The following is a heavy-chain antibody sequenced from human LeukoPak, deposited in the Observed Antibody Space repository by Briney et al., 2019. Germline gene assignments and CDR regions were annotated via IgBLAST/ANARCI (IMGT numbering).Heavy chain of an antibody. CDR1: GYTFTSYY. D-gene: IGHD2-21*02. V-gene: IGHV1-46*01. Sequence: VASVKVSCKASGYTFTSYYYIHWVRQAPGQGLEWMGKLNPAGGSTSDAQKFQGRVTVTRDTSTSTVYMELSSLGAEDTAVYYCARGDAQEVTLDYWGQGTLVTVSS. CDR3: ARGDAQEVTLDY. CDR2: LNPAGGST. J-gene: IGHJ4*02.